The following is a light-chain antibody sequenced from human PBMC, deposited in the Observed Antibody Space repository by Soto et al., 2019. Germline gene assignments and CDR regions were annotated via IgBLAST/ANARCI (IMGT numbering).Light chain of an antibody. CDR3: LQPNTYPWT. CDR2: GVS. CDR1: QGIRNE. Sequence: DIQMTQSPSSLSASVGDRVTITCRASQGIRNELGWYQQKPGRAPKRLIYGVSNLQSGVPSRFSGSASGTEFTLTISSLQPEDSATYYCLQPNTYPWTFGQGTKVEVK. J-gene: IGKJ1*01. V-gene: IGKV1-17*01.